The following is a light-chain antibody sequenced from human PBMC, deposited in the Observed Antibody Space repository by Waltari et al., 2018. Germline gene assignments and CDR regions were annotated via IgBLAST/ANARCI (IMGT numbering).Light chain of an antibody. CDR3: QQLNVYPLT. Sequence: DIQLTQSPSFLSASVGDRVTLSGRAGQDISIYLAWYQQKPGEAPKLLIYAASTLQSGVPSRFSGSGSGTEFTLTISSLQPEDFAAYYCQQLNVYPLTFGGGSKVEIK. CDR1: QDISIY. CDR2: AAS. V-gene: IGKV1-9*01. J-gene: IGKJ4*01.